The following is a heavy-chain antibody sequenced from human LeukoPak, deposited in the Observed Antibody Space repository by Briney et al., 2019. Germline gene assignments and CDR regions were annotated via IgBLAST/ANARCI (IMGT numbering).Heavy chain of an antibody. D-gene: IGHD3-10*01. CDR2: ISGSGGST. CDR1: GFTFGSYA. V-gene: IGHV3-23*01. J-gene: IGHJ4*02. CDR3: AKDPDVLLWFGESPY. Sequence: GGSLRLSCAASGFTFGSYAMSWVRQAPGKGLEWVSAISGSGGSTYYADSVKGRFAISRDNSKNTLYLQMNSLRAEDTAVYYCAKDPDVLLWFGESPYWGQGTLVTVSS.